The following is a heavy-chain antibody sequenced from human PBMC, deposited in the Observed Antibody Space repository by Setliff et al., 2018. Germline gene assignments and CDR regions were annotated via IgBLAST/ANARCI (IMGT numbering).Heavy chain of an antibody. D-gene: IGHD3-10*01. Sequence: PSETLSLTCTVSGASINNYYWSWIRQSPGKGLEWIGYIDTSGSTDYNPSLKSRVTISVDTSKNQLSLKLSSVTAADTAVYYCAKVPITKVYFYMDVWGKGTTVTVSS. J-gene: IGHJ6*03. V-gene: IGHV4-4*08. CDR3: AKVPITKVYFYMDV. CDR1: GASINNYY. CDR2: IDTSGST.